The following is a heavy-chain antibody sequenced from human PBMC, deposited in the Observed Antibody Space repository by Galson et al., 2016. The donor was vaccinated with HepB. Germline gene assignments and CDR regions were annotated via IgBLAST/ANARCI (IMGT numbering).Heavy chain of an antibody. V-gene: IGHV3-7*01. CDR3: ARDTSYGLGTYYPTYYYYYGLDV. CDR2: IRQDGSEK. CDR1: GFTFGSYW. J-gene: IGHJ6*04. Sequence: SLRLSCAASGFTFGSYWMTWARQAPGKGLEWVANIRQDGSEKYYVDSVKGRFSISRDNARNSLYLQMNSLRAEDTAVYYCARDTSYGLGTYYPTYYYYYGLDVWGKGTTVTVSS. D-gene: IGHD3-10*01.